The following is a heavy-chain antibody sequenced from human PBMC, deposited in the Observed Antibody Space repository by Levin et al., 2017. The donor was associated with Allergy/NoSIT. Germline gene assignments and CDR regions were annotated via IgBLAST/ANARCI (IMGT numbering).Heavy chain of an antibody. Sequence: PGGSLRLSCAASGFTFSNYPMHWVRRAPGKGLEWVAVVSYDGSNKDYTESVKGRFTISRDNSKNTLNLQMNSLRLEDTAMYYCAMFYDFTNPYDYWGQGTLVTVPS. V-gene: IGHV3-30*04. CDR1: GFTFSNYP. CDR3: AMFYDFTNPYDY. D-gene: IGHD4-11*01. J-gene: IGHJ4*02. CDR2: VSYDGSNK.